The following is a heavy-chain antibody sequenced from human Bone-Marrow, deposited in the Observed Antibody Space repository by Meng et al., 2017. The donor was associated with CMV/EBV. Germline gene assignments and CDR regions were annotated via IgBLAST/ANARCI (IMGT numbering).Heavy chain of an antibody. CDR2: IYSGGST. J-gene: IGHJ4*02. V-gene: IGHV3-53*01. CDR1: GFTVSSNY. CDR3: AKIDISGDQESY. D-gene: IGHD3-10*01. Sequence: GESLKISCAASGFTVSSNYMSWVRQAPGKGLEWVSVIYSGGSTYYADSVKGRFTISRDNSKNTLYLQMNSLRAEDTAVYYCAKIDISGDQESYWGQGTLVTVSS.